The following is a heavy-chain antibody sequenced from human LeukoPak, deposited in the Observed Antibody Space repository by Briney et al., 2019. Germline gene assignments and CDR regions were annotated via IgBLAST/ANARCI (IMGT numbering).Heavy chain of an antibody. CDR1: GGSISTSSYY. V-gene: IGHV4-39*01. CDR2: FFYSGST. CDR3: ARPATVTKSFCYFDFDY. D-gene: IGHD4-17*01. J-gene: IGHJ4*02. Sequence: SETLSLTCTISGGSISTSSYYWGGIRQPPGKGLEWIGSFFYSGSTYYNPSLNSRVTISVDTSKNQFSLYLSSVTAADTAVYYCARPATVTKSFCYFDFDYWGKGTLV.